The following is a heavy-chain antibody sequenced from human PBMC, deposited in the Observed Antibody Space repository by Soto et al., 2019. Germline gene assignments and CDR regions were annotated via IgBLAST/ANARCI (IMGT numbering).Heavy chain of an antibody. J-gene: IGHJ6*03. CDR1: GYTFTDFD. V-gene: IGHV1-8*01. CDR3: ARKAGPHNYYHLDV. Sequence: QVQLEQSGAEVRKPGASVKVSCKTSGYTFTDFDINWVRQAPGQGLEWMGWMNPDNGNTGYAQSFQGRISLTGNTSLSTVDMELSSLRSDDTAVYFWARKAGPHNYYHLDVRGKGTKVTVAS. D-gene: IGHD6-19*01. CDR2: MNPDNGNT.